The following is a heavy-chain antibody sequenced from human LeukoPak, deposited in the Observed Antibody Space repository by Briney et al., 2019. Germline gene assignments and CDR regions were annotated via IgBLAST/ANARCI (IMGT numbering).Heavy chain of an antibody. D-gene: IGHD6-13*01. CDR3: ARVSSAGVVDY. J-gene: IGHJ4*02. CDR2: IYYSGST. CDR1: GASIITSRYY. Sequence: SETLSLTCTVSGASIITSRYYWGWIRQPPGKGLEWIGSIYYSGSTYYNPSLKSRVTISVDTSKNQFSLNLISVTAADTAVYYCARVSSAGVVDYWGQGTLVTVSS. V-gene: IGHV4-39*07.